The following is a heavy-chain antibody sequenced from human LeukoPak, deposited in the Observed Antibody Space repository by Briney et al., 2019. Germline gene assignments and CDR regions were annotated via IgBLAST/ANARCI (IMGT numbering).Heavy chain of an antibody. CDR1: GFTFSSYA. CDR2: ISYDGSNK. Sequence: GRSLRLSCAASGFTFSSYAMHWVRQAPGKELEWVAVISYDGSNKYYADSVKGRFTISRDNSKNTLYLQMNSLRAEDTAVYYCARDPAFDCSSTSCYSDAFDIWGQGTMVTVSS. V-gene: IGHV3-30*04. D-gene: IGHD2-2*01. CDR3: ARDPAFDCSSTSCYSDAFDI. J-gene: IGHJ3*02.